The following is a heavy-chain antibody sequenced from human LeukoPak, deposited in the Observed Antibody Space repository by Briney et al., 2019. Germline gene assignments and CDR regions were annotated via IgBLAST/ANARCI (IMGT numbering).Heavy chain of an antibody. V-gene: IGHV1-69*05. D-gene: IGHD4-17*01. CDR2: IISIFGTE. Sequence: SVKVSCKAPGGTFSNFAISWVRQAPGQRLEWLGGIISIFGTERYAPKFQGRATITTDESTNTAYLELSSLRSEDTAVYYCARGAWTTVGYYYYYYMDVWGKGTTVTVSS. J-gene: IGHJ6*03. CDR3: ARGAWTTVGYYYYYYMDV. CDR1: GGTFSNFA.